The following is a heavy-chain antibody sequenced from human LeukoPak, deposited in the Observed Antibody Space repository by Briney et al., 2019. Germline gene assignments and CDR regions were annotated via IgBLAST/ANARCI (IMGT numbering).Heavy chain of an antibody. Sequence: KPSETLSLTCAVSGGSISSSNWWSWVRQPPGKGLEWIGEIYHSGSTNYNPSLKSRVTISVDKSKNQFSLKLSSVTAADTAVYYCARDPKTYCGGDCYTNYGMDVWGQGTTVTVSS. D-gene: IGHD2-21*02. V-gene: IGHV4-4*02. CDR3: ARDPKTYCGGDCYTNYGMDV. J-gene: IGHJ6*02. CDR2: IYHSGST. CDR1: GGSISSSNW.